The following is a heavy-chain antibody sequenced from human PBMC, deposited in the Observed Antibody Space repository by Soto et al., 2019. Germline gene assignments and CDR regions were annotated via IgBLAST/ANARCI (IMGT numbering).Heavy chain of an antibody. CDR3: ARELPKPPGYCSSTSCYQPAFDI. Sequence: QVQLQESGPGLVKPSQTLSLTCTVSGGSISSGGYYWSWIRQHPGKGLEWIGYIYYSGSTYYNPSLKSRVTISVDTSKNQFSLKLSSVTAADTAVYYCARELPKPPGYCSSTSCYQPAFDIWGQGTMVTVSS. V-gene: IGHV4-31*03. D-gene: IGHD2-2*03. CDR1: GGSISSGGYY. J-gene: IGHJ3*02. CDR2: IYYSGST.